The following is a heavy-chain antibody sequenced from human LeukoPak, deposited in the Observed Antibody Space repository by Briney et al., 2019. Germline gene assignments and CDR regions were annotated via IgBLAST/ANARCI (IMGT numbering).Heavy chain of an antibody. D-gene: IGHD3-10*01. CDR2: INPSGGGT. CDR1: GYTFTSYY. J-gene: IGHJ4*02. CDR3: ARDQGVTMVRGIMSPSAADY. Sequence: ASVKVSCKASGYTFTSYYVYWVRQAPGQGREWMGKINPSGGGTDYAQKFQGRVTMTRDTSTSTVYMELSSLRSEDTAVYYCARDQGVTMVRGIMSPSAADYWGQGTLVTVSS. V-gene: IGHV1-46*01.